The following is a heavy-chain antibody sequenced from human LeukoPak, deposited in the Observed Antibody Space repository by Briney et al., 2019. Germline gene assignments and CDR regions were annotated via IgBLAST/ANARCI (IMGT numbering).Heavy chain of an antibody. J-gene: IGHJ3*02. CDR2: ISSNGGST. CDR1: GFIFSTYA. Sequence: GGSLRLSCAASGFIFSTYAMHWVRQAPGKGLEYVSAISSNGGSTYYANSVKGRFTISRDNSRNTLYLQMGSLRAEDMAVYYCARVYGGNPRDAFDIWGQGTMVTVSS. V-gene: IGHV3-64*01. D-gene: IGHD4-23*01. CDR3: ARVYGGNPRDAFDI.